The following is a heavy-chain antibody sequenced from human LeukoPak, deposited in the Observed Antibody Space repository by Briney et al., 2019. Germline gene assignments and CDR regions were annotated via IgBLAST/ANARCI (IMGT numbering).Heavy chain of an antibody. CDR3: ARPSCSGGSCYWDFDY. CDR2: IYSGGST. V-gene: IGHV3-66*04. Sequence: PGGSLRLSCAASGFTVSSNYMSWVRQAPGKGLEWASVIYSGGSTYYADFVKGRFTISRDNSKNTLYLQMNSLRAEDTAVYYCARPSCSGGSCYWDFDYWGQGTLVTVSS. J-gene: IGHJ4*02. CDR1: GFTVSSNY. D-gene: IGHD2-15*01.